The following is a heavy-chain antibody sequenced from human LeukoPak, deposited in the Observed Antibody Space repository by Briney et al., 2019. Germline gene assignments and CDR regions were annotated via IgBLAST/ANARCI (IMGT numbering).Heavy chain of an antibody. CDR1: GFTFSSYA. Sequence: PGGSLRLSCAASGFTFSSYAISWVRQAPGKGREWVSAISGSGGSTYYADSVKGRFTISRDNSKNTLYLQMNSLRGEDTAVYYCAKDTTYSYVYIPLWYFDLWGRGTLVTVPS. D-gene: IGHD5-18*01. CDR3: AKDTTYSYVYIPLWYFDL. CDR2: ISGSGGST. V-gene: IGHV3-23*01. J-gene: IGHJ2*01.